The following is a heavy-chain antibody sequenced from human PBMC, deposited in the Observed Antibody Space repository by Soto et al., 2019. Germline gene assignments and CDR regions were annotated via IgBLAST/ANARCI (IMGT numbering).Heavy chain of an antibody. Sequence: ASVKVSCKASGGTFSSYAISWVRQAPGQGLEWMGWVNPNSGDTNYAQKFQGWVTMTRDTSITTAYMELSRLTSDDTAVYFCARDSRGGYYYYGMDVWGQGTTVTVSS. CDR1: GGTFSSYA. CDR3: ARDSRGGYYYYGMDV. D-gene: IGHD3-3*01. J-gene: IGHJ6*02. V-gene: IGHV1-2*04. CDR2: VNPNSGDT.